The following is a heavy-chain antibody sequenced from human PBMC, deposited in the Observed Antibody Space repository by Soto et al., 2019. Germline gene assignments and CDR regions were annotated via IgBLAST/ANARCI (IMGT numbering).Heavy chain of an antibody. D-gene: IGHD1-1*01. J-gene: IGHJ3*01. CDR2: LYDVDGS. V-gene: IGHV3-53*01. CDR3: ATWHEREHAYDV. Sequence: QPEGSLRLSCAAFGLTISGKKYVAWFRQAPWKGLEWVSALYDVDGSFYADSVKGRFTTSSDSSKTTVYLQMNDLRPDDTAVYYCATWHEREHAYDVWGQGTTATVSS. CDR1: GLTISGKKY.